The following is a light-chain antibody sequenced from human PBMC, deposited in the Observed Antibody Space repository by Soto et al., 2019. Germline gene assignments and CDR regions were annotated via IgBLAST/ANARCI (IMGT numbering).Light chain of an antibody. Sequence: QAVVTQPPSASGTPGQRVTISCSGSGSNIGRNTVIWYQQLPGTAPKLLIFASSERPSGVPARFSGSKSGTSASLAISGLQSEDEADYYCAAWDDSLDAYVFGTGTKVTVL. J-gene: IGLJ1*01. CDR2: ASS. CDR3: AAWDDSLDAYV. V-gene: IGLV1-44*01. CDR1: GSNIGRNT.